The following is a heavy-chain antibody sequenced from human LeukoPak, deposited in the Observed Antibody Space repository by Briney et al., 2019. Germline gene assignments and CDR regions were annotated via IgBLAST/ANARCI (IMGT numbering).Heavy chain of an antibody. V-gene: IGHV3-23*01. J-gene: IGHJ4*02. CDR3: AKTSGGFWSGYPNFDY. D-gene: IGHD3-3*01. CDR2: ISGSGGST. Sequence: GGSLRLSCAASGFIFSSYAMSWVRQAPGKGLEWVSAISGSGGSTYYADSVKGRFTISRDNSKNTLYLQMNSLRAEDTAVYYCAKTSGGFWSGYPNFDYWGQGPLVTVSS. CDR1: GFIFSSYA.